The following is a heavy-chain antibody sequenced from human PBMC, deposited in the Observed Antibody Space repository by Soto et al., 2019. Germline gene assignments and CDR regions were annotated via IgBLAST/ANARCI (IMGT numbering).Heavy chain of an antibody. V-gene: IGHV1-18*01. CDR3: ASDSGFCSYGPGIRGMDI. J-gene: IGHJ6*02. CDR1: GYSFTGYC. D-gene: IGHD3-10*01. Sequence: QAQVLQSGAEVKKPGASVKVSCEASGYSFTGYCISWVRQAPGQGLEWMGWISVHNGDTLYAQNLQDRVTMTTDKSTNTAYLELRSVRSDDTAGYYCASDSGFCSYGPGIRGMDIVGQGTTVTVS. CDR2: ISVHNGDT.